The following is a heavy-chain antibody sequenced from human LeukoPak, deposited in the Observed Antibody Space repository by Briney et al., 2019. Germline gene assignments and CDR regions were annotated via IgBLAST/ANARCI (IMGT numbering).Heavy chain of an antibody. CDR2: ISYDGSNK. J-gene: IGHJ4*02. CDR3: AKDSGDY. Sequence: GGSLRLSCAASGFTFSSYGMHWDRQAPGKGLEWVAVISYDGSNKYYADSVKGRFTISRDNSKNTLYLQMNSLRAEDTAVYYCAKDSGDYWGQGTLVTVSS. V-gene: IGHV3-30*18. CDR1: GFTFSSYG. D-gene: IGHD3-10*01.